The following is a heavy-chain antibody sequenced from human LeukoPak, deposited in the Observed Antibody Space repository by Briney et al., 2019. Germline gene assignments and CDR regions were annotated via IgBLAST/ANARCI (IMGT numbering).Heavy chain of an antibody. Sequence: ASVKVSCKASGYTFTSYYMHWVRQAPGQGLEWMGIINPSGGSTSYAQKFQGRVTMTRDMSTSTVYMELSSLRSEDTAVYYCARDQWGAMDRLGAFDIWGQGTMVTVSS. V-gene: IGHV1-46*01. CDR2: INPSGGST. CDR3: ARDQWGAMDRLGAFDI. CDR1: GYTFTSYY. J-gene: IGHJ3*02. D-gene: IGHD3-16*01.